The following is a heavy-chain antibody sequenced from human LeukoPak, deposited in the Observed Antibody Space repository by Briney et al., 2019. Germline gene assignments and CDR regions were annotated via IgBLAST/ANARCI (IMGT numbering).Heavy chain of an antibody. CDR3: ATFHRDYYDSSGYYWFDY. CDR2: FDPEDGET. Sequence: ASVTVSCKVSGYTLTELSMHWVRQAPGKGLEWMGGFDPEDGETIYAQKFQGRVTMTEDTSTDTADMELSSLRSEDTAVYHCATFHRDYYDSSGYYWFDYWGQGTLVTVSS. D-gene: IGHD3-22*01. V-gene: IGHV1-24*01. CDR1: GYTLTELS. J-gene: IGHJ4*02.